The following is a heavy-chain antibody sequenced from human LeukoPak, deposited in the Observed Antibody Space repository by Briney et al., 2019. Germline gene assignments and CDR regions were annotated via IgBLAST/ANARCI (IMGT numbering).Heavy chain of an antibody. V-gene: IGHV3-11*05. CDR2: IGSSSSYT. D-gene: IGHD3-10*01. CDR1: GFTFSDYY. J-gene: IGHJ5*02. Sequence: GGSLRLSCAASGFTFSDYYMSWIRQAPGKGLEWVSYIGSSSSYTNYADSVKGRFTISRDNAKNSLYLQMSSLRAEDTTVYYCARAYGSGRRWFDPWGQGTLVTVSS. CDR3: ARAYGSGRRWFDP.